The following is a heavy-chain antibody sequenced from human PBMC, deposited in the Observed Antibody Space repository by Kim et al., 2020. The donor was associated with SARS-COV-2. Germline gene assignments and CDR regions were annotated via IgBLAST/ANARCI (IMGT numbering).Heavy chain of an antibody. Sequence: SETLSLTCAVYGGSFSGYYWSWIRQPPGKGLEWIGEINHSGSTNYNPSLKSRVTISVDTSKNQFSLKLSSVTAADTAVYYCARGRKTQGYDSSGTFDYWGQGTLVTVSS. CDR2: INHSGST. CDR3: ARGRKTQGYDSSGTFDY. CDR1: GGSFSGYY. J-gene: IGHJ4*02. V-gene: IGHV4-34*01. D-gene: IGHD3-22*01.